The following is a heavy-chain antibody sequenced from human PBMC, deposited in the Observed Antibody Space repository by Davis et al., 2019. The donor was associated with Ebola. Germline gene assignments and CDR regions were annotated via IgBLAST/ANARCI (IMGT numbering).Heavy chain of an antibody. V-gene: IGHV3-9*01. CDR1: GFTVSSNH. Sequence: SLKISCAASGFTVSSNHMSWVRQAPGKGLEWVSGISWNSGSIGYADSVKGRFTISRDNAKNTLYLQMNSLRAEDTAVYYCARARGYSSGWYGSWFDPWGQGTLVTVSS. CDR3: ARARGYSSGWYGSWFDP. J-gene: IGHJ5*02. CDR2: ISWNSGSI. D-gene: IGHD6-19*01.